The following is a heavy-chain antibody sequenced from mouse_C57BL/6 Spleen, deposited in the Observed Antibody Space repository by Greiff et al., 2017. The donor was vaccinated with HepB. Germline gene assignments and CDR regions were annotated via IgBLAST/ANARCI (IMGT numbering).Heavy chain of an antibody. CDR1: GFNIKDDY. CDR3: TTRESRYFDY. J-gene: IGHJ2*01. V-gene: IGHV14-4*01. CDR2: IDPENGDT. Sequence: VQLKESGAELVRPGASVKLSCTASGFNIKDDYMHWVKQRPEQGLEWIGWIDPENGDTEYASKFQGKATITADTSSNTAYLQLSSLTSEDTAVYYCTTRESRYFDYWGQGTTLTVSS.